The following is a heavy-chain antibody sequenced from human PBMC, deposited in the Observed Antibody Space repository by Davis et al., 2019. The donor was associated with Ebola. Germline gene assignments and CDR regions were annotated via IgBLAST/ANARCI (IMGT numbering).Heavy chain of an antibody. V-gene: IGHV1-18*01. Sequence: ASVKVSCKASGYTFTNYGISWVRQAPGQGLEWMGWIDAYSGDTNYAQQFQGRVTMTTDTSTSTAYMELRSLRSDDTAVYYCAKGGFYLYMDVWGKGTTVTVSS. J-gene: IGHJ6*03. D-gene: IGHD3-16*02. CDR1: GYTFTNYG. CDR2: IDAYSGDT. CDR3: AKGGFYLYMDV.